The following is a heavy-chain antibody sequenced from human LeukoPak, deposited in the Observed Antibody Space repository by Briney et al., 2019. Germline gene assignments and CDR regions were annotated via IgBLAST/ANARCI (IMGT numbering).Heavy chain of an antibody. CDR2: IKYDGDEE. D-gene: IGHD3-10*01. CDR1: GFTFSSYW. V-gene: IGHV3-7*03. CDR3: TTPRRPGGGIFYYGSGSYYNPPLD. Sequence: PGGSLRLSCAASGFTFSSYWMSWVRQAPGKGLEWVANIKYDGDEEYYVDSVKGRFTISRDNAKNSLYLQLNSLKTEDTAVYYCTTPRRPGGGIFYYGSGSYYNPPLDWGQGTLVTVSS. J-gene: IGHJ4*02.